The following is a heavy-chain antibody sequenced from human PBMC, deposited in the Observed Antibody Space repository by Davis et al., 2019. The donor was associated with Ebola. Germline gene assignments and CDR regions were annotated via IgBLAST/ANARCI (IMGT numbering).Heavy chain of an antibody. CDR1: GYTFTGYY. J-gene: IGHJ6*03. CDR2: INPNSGGT. CDR3: ARDHGLPYYYYMDV. Sequence: ASVKVSCKASGYTFTGYYMHWVRQAPGQGLEWMGWINPNSGGTNYAQKFQGRVTMTRDTSISTAYMELSRLRSDDTAVYYCARDHGLPYYYYMDVWGKGTTVTVSS. D-gene: IGHD5-12*01. V-gene: IGHV1-2*02.